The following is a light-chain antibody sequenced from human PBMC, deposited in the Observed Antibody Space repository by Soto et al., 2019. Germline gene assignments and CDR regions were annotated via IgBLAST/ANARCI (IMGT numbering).Light chain of an antibody. J-gene: IGLJ1*01. CDR1: ASTIGRNY. CDR3: AAWDDNLSGFYV. V-gene: IGLV1-47*01. Sequence: QSVLTQSPSASGTPGQRVTISCSGSASTIGRNYVYWYQQLPGTAPKLLIYRNSQRPSGVPDRFSGSKSGTSASLAISGLRSEEEADYYCAAWDDNLSGFYVFGDGTKLTVL. CDR2: RNS.